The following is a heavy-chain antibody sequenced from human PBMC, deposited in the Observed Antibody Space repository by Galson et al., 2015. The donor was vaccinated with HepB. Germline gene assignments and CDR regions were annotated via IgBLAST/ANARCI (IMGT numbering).Heavy chain of an antibody. V-gene: IGHV6-1*01. J-gene: IGHJ4*02. CDR2: TYYRSKWYN. CDR1: GDSVSSNSAA. CDR3: ARGGTLAAAGFLDFDY. D-gene: IGHD6-13*01. Sequence: CAISGDSVSSNSAAWNWIRQSPSRGLEWLGRTYYRSKWYNDYAVSVKSRITINPDTSKNQFSLQLNSVTPEDTAVYYCARGGTLAAAGFLDFDYWGQGTLVTVSS.